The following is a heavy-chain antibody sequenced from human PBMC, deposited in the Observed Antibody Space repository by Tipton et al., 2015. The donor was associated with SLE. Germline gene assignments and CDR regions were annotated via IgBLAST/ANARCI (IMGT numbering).Heavy chain of an antibody. CDR3: ARPRDSSGYGPGY. D-gene: IGHD3-22*01. CDR1: GFTFSSYS. Sequence: SLRLSCAASGFTFSSYSMNWVRQAPGKGLEWVSSISSSSSCIYYADSVKGRFTISRDNAKNSLYLQMNSLRAEDTAVYYCARPRDSSGYGPGYWGQGTLVTVSS. V-gene: IGHV3-21*01. J-gene: IGHJ4*02. CDR2: ISSSSSCI.